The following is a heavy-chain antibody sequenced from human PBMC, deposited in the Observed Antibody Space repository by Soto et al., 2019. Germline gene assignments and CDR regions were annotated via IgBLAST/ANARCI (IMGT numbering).Heavy chain of an antibody. J-gene: IGHJ4*02. V-gene: IGHV1-8*01. CDR2: MNPNSGNT. CDR1: GYTFTSYD. CDR3: ARGYSSGWPFDY. Sequence: ASVKVSCKASGYTFTSYDINCVRQATGQGLEWMGWMNPNSGNTGYAQKFQGRVTMTRNTSISTAYMELSSLRSEDTAVYYCARGYSSGWPFDYWGQGTLVTVSS. D-gene: IGHD6-19*01.